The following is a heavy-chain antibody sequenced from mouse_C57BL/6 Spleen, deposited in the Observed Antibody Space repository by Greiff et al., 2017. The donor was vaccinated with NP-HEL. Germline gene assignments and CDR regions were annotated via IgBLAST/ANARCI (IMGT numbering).Heavy chain of an antibody. CDR2: ISSGGSYT. CDR1: GFTFSSYG. D-gene: IGHD1-1*01. Sequence: VQLKESGGDLVKPGGSLKLSCAASGFTFSSYGMSWVRQTPDKRLEWVATISSGGSYTYYPDSVKGRFTISRDNAKNTLYLQMSSLKSEDTAMYYCARHTGRYYFDYWGQGTTLTVSS. J-gene: IGHJ2*01. CDR3: ARHTGRYYFDY. V-gene: IGHV5-6*01.